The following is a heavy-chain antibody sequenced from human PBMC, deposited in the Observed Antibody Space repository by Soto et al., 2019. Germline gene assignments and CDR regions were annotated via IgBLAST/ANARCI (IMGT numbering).Heavy chain of an antibody. CDR2: ITGNSDT. Sequence: EVQLLESGGGLVQPGGSLRLSCAASGFTFSNYPINWVRQAPGKGLQWVSAITGNSDTFYADSVKGRFTVSRDNAKNTLYLQMNSLRAEDTGVYYCAKVNWNSGNDYDFWGQGTLVTVSS. J-gene: IGHJ4*02. D-gene: IGHD5-12*01. CDR3: AKVNWNSGNDYDF. CDR1: GFTFSNYP. V-gene: IGHV3-23*01.